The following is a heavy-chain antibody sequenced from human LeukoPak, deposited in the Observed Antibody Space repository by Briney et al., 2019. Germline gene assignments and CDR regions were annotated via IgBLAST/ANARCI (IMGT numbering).Heavy chain of an antibody. Sequence: GASVKVSCKASGYTFTSYGISWVRQAPGQGLEWMGWISAYNGNTNYAQKLQGRVTMTTDTSTSTAYMELRSLRSDDTAAYYCARDLGFLLVVPAANDHWGQGNPGTVSS. J-gene: IGHJ5*02. CDR1: GYTFTSYG. D-gene: IGHD2-2*01. CDR3: ARDLGFLLVVPAANDH. V-gene: IGHV1-18*01. CDR2: ISAYNGNT.